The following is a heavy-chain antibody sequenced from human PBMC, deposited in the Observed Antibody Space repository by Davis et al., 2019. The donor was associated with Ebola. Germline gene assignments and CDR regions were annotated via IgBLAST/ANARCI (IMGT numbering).Heavy chain of an antibody. CDR1: GFTFSSYW. J-gene: IGHJ4*02. Sequence: GGSLRLSCAASGFTFSSYWMSWVRQAPGKGLEWVANIKQDGSEKYYVDSVKGRFTISRDNAKNSLYLQMNSLRAEDTAVYYCARGRRGAYYDFWSGYYSDYWGQGTLVTVSS. V-gene: IGHV3-7*01. D-gene: IGHD3-3*01. CDR2: IKQDGSEK. CDR3: ARGRRGAYYDFWSGYYSDY.